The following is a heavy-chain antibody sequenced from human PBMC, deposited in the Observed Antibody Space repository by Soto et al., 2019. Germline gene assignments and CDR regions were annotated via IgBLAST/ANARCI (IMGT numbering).Heavy chain of an antibody. V-gene: IGHV1-69*13. J-gene: IGHJ6*02. D-gene: IGHD2-2*01. CDR3: ARHDCISTSCYYYYYYGMDV. Sequence: ASVKVSCKASGGTFSSYAISWVRQAPGQGLEWMGGIIPIFGTANYAQKFQGRVTITADESTSTAYMELSSLRSEDTAVYYCARHDCISTSCYYYYYYGMDVWGQGTTVTSP. CDR1: GGTFSSYA. CDR2: IIPIFGTA.